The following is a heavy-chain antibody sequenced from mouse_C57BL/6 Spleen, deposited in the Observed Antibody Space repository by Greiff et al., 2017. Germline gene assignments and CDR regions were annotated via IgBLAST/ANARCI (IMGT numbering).Heavy chain of an antibody. D-gene: IGHD2-3*01. V-gene: IGHV1-54*01. J-gene: IGHJ3*01. CDR3: ARRDDAVHPFAY. CDR2: INPGSGGT. CDR1: GYAFTNYL. Sequence: VQLQQSGAELVRPGTSVKVSCKASGYAFTNYLIEWVKQRPGQGLEWIGVINPGSGGTNYNEKFKGKATLTADKSSSTAYMQLSSLTSEDSAVYFCARRDDAVHPFAYWGQGTLVTVSA.